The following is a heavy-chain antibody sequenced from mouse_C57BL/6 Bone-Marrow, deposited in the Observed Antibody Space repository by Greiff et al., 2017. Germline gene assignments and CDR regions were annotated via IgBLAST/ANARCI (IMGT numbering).Heavy chain of an antibody. CDR1: GYTFTGYW. CDR3: AIFYYYGNSYFLYFDV. J-gene: IGHJ1*03. CDR2: ILPGSGST. Sequence: QVQLKQSGAELMKPGASVKLSCKATGYTFTGYWIEWVKQRPGHGLEWIGEILPGSGSTNYNEKFKGKATFTADTSSNTAYMQLSSLTSEDSAIYYCAIFYYYGNSYFLYFDVWGTGTTVTVSS. D-gene: IGHD1-1*01. V-gene: IGHV1-9*01.